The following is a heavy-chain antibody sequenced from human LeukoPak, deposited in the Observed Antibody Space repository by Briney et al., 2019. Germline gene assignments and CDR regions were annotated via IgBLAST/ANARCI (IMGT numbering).Heavy chain of an antibody. V-gene: IGHV7-4-1*01. CDR1: RYTFTSYA. Sequence: VASVKVSCKASRYTFTSYAMNRVRQAPGQGLEWMGWINTNTGNPTYAQGFTGRFVFSLDTSVSTAYLQIRSLKAEDTAVYYCARDPGIAAAAVFDPWGQGTLVTVSS. D-gene: IGHD6-13*01. CDR3: ARDPGIAAAAVFDP. CDR2: INTNTGNP. J-gene: IGHJ5*02.